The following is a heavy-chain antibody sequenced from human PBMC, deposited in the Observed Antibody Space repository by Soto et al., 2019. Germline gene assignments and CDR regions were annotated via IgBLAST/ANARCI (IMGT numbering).Heavy chain of an antibody. V-gene: IGHV3-30*18. CDR2: ISYDGSNK. CDR1: GFTFSSYG. J-gene: IGHJ4*02. Sequence: GGSLRLSCAASGFTFSSYGMHWVRQAPGKGLEWVAVISYDGSNKYYADSVKGRFTISRDNSKNTLYLQMNSLRAEDTAVYYCAKEGRYGPLPSGDWGQGTLVTVSS. CDR3: AKEGRYGPLPSGD. D-gene: IGHD4-17*01.